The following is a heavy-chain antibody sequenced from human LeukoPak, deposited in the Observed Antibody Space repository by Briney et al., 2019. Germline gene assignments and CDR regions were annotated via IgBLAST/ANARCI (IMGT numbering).Heavy chain of an antibody. CDR1: GYSFTSYC. CDR3: ASARAAAGTLLDY. CDR2: IDPSGSYT. Sequence: GESLKISCQGSGYSFTSYCISWVRQMPGKGLEWMGRIDPSGSYTNYSPSFQGHVTISAEKSISTAYLQWSSLKASDTAMYYCASARAAAGTLLDYWGQGTLVTVSS. V-gene: IGHV5-10-1*01. J-gene: IGHJ4*02. D-gene: IGHD6-13*01.